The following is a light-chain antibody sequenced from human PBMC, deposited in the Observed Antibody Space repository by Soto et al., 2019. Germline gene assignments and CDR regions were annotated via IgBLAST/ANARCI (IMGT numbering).Light chain of an antibody. CDR2: DVS. CDR3: SSYTSSTTLV. V-gene: IGLV2-14*01. J-gene: IGLJ3*02. Sequence: QSALTQPASVSGSPGQSIAISYTGTSSDVGGHNYVSWYQQHPGEAPKLMIYDVSNRPSGVSNRFSGSKSGNTASLTISGLQTEDEADYYCSSYTSSTTLVFGGGTKVTVL. CDR1: SSDVGGHNY.